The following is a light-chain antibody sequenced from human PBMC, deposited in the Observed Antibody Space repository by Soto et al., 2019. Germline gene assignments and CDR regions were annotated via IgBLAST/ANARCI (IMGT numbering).Light chain of an antibody. CDR1: QSVSSY. CDR2: DAS. CDR3: QQRSNWPRT. V-gene: IGKV3-11*01. J-gene: IGKJ1*01. Sequence: LKQSPATLSLKQGERATLSCRASQSVSSYLAWYQQKPGQAPRLLIYDASNRATGIPARFSGSGSGTDFTLTISSLEPEDFAVYYCQQRSNWPRTFGQRTNVDIK.